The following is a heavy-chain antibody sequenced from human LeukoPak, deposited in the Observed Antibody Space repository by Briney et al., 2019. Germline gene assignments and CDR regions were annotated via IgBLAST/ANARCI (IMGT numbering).Heavy chain of an antibody. CDR2: ISYDGSNQ. J-gene: IGHJ6*03. CDR1: GFTFSSYA. V-gene: IGHV3-30*04. Sequence: TGGSLRLFCAASGFTFSSYAMHWVRQAPGKGLEWGTVISYDGSNQYYADSVKGRFTISRDNSKNTLYLQMNSLRLEDTAVYYCARDRRYGASGYYHMDVWGKGTTVTVSS. D-gene: IGHD4-17*01. CDR3: ARDRRYGASGYYHMDV.